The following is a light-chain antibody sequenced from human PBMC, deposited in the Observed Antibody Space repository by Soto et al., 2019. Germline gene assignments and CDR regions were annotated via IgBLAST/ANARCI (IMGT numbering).Light chain of an antibody. J-gene: IGKJ4*01. V-gene: IGKV1-9*01. Sequence: IPLTQSPSSLSASVGDRVTITCRASQGISSYLAWYQQKPGKAPKLLIYAASTLQSGVPSRFSGSGSGTDFTLTISSLQPGDFATYYCQQLNSYPLTFGGGTKVEI. CDR1: QGISSY. CDR3: QQLNSYPLT. CDR2: AAS.